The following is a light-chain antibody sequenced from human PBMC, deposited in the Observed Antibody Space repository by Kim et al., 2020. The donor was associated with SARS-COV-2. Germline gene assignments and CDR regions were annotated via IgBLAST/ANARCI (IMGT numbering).Light chain of an antibody. CDR1: SLRTHY. CDR3: NSRDSSGVV. J-gene: IGLJ2*01. Sequence: ALGQTVSITCQGESLRTHYGSCFKQRPGQAPLLVIYGKHNRPSGIPDRFSGSTSGNTASLTIAGAQAEDEADYYCNSRDSSGVVFGGGTQLTVL. V-gene: IGLV3-19*01. CDR2: GKH.